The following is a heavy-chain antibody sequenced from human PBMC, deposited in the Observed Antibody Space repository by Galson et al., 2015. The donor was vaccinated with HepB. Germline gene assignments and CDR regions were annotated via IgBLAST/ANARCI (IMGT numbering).Heavy chain of an antibody. V-gene: IGHV3-21*01. CDR2: ISSSSSYI. Sequence: SLRLSCAASGFTFSSYSMNWVRQAPGKGLEWVSSISSSSSYIYYADSVKGRFTISRDNAKNSLYLQMNSLRAEDTAVYYCARGPKFVRANNWFGPWGQGTLVTVSS. D-gene: IGHD3-10*01. J-gene: IGHJ5*02. CDR3: ARGPKFVRANNWFGP. CDR1: GFTFSSYS.